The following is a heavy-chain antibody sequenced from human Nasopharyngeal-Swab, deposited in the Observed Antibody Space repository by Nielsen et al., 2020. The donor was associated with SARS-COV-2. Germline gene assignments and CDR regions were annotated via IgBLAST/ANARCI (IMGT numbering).Heavy chain of an antibody. CDR1: GGSFSGYY. CDR2: INHSGNS. V-gene: IGHV4-34*01. CDR3: AREMVSGLLEIVVVPAATISYGMDV. D-gene: IGHD2-2*03. J-gene: IGHJ6*02. Sequence: SDTLSLTFAVYGGSFSGYYWSWIRQPPGKGLEWIGEINHSGNSNYNPSLKSRVTISVDTSKNQFSLKLSSVTAADTAVYYCAREMVSGLLEIVVVPAATISYGMDVWGQGTTVTVSS.